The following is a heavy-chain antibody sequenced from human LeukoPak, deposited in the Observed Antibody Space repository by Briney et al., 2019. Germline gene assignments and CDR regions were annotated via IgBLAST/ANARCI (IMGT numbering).Heavy chain of an antibody. CDR3: ARLRGGDGYKGGSLVS. CDR1: GPSFSRHG. Sequence: GTSLRLSCTASGPSFSRHGMHWVRQAPGKGLEWLALIWFDGRETYYADSVKGRVTISRDNSRNTAHLQMDSLRVDDTAVYYCARLRGGDGYKGGSLVSWGQGTLVTVSS. V-gene: IGHV3-33*01. J-gene: IGHJ4*02. D-gene: IGHD5-24*01. CDR2: IWFDGRET.